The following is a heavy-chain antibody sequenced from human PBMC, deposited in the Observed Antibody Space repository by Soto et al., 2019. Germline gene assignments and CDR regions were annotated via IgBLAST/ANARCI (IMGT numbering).Heavy chain of an antibody. V-gene: IGHV4-30-2*01. J-gene: IGHJ4*02. Sequence: PSETLSLTCAVSGGSISSGGYSWSWIRQPPGKGLEWIGYIYHSGSTYYNPSLKSRVTISVDRSKNQFSLKLSSVTAADTAVYYCAREHVRGYYDSSGFDYWGQGTLVTVSS. D-gene: IGHD3-22*01. CDR2: IYHSGST. CDR1: GGSISSGGYS. CDR3: AREHVRGYYDSSGFDY.